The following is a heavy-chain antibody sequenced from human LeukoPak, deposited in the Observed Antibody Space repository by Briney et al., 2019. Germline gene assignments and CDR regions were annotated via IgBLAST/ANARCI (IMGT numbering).Heavy chain of an antibody. CDR2: ISSNGGST. J-gene: IGHJ4*02. V-gene: IGHV3-64*01. CDR1: GFTFASFA. CDR3: ARGEWELPYFDY. D-gene: IGHD1-26*01. Sequence: PGGSLRLSCAASGFTFASFAMDWVRQAPGKGLEYVSVISSNGGSTYYANSVKGRFTISRDNSKNTLYLQVGSLRADDMAVYYCARGEWELPYFDYWGQGTLVTVSS.